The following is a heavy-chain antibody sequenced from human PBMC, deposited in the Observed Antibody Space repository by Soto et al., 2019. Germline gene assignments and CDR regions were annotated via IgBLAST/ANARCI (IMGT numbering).Heavy chain of an antibody. CDR3: TGPYPYYFDS. J-gene: IGHJ4*02. Sequence: SETLSLTCTVYGGSFSTYYWSWIRQPPGKGLEWIGEINHSGNTNYNPSLMGRVTMSFDTSKNQFSLKLSSVTAADTAVYYCTGPYPYYFDSWGQGTLVNVSS. V-gene: IGHV4-34*01. CDR2: INHSGNT. CDR1: GGSFSTYY.